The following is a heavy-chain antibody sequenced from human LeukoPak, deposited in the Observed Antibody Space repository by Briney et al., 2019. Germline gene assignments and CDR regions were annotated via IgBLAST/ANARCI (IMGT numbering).Heavy chain of an antibody. CDR3: ARERTRWGLLGGGAFDI. D-gene: IGHD1-26*01. V-gene: IGHV3-30-3*01. Sequence: GGSLRLSCAASGFTFSSYAMHWVRQAPGKGLEWVAVISYDGSNKYYADSVKGRFTISRDNSKSTLYLQMNSLRAEDTAVYYCARERTRWGLLGGGAFDIWGQGTMVTVSS. CDR2: ISYDGSNK. CDR1: GFTFSSYA. J-gene: IGHJ3*02.